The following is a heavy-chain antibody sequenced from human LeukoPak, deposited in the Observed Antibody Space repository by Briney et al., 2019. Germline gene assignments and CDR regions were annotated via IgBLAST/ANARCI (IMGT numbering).Heavy chain of an antibody. J-gene: IGHJ5*02. V-gene: IGHV4-34*01. CDR2: INHSGST. CDR1: GGSFSGYY. Sequence: SETPSLTCAVYGGSFSGYYWSWIRQPPGKGLEWIGEINHSGSTNYNPSLKSRVTISVDTSKNQFSLKLSSVTAADTAVYYCASEIAAAGNWFDPWGQGTLVTVSS. CDR3: ASEIAAAGNWFDP. D-gene: IGHD6-13*01.